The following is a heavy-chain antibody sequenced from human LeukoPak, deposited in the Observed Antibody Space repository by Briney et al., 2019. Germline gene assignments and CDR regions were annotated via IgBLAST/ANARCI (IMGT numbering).Heavy chain of an antibody. CDR3: AREVFGGAFDI. Sequence: GGSLRLSCAASGFTFSDYYMSWIRQAPGKGPEWVSYISSTSNTLYYADSVKGRFTISRDNTKDSLYLQMNSLRADDTAVYYCAREVFGGAFDIWGQGTMVTVSS. D-gene: IGHD4-23*01. V-gene: IGHV3-11*01. J-gene: IGHJ3*02. CDR2: ISSTSNTL. CDR1: GFTFSDYY.